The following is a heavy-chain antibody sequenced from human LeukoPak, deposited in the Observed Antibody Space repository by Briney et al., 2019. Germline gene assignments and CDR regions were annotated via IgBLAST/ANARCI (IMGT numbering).Heavy chain of an antibody. V-gene: IGHV4-34*01. CDR3: ARESGYDFWSGYASFDY. Sequence: PSETLSLTCAVYGGSFSGYYWSWIRQPPGKGLEWIGEINHSGSTNYNPSLRSRVTISVDTSKNQFSLKLSSVTAADTAVYYCARESGYDFWSGYASFDYWGQGTLVTVSS. CDR2: INHSGST. D-gene: IGHD3-3*01. J-gene: IGHJ4*02. CDR1: GGSFSGYY.